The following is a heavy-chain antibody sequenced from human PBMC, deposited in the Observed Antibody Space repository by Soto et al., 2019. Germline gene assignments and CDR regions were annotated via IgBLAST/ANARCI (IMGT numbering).Heavy chain of an antibody. CDR2: ISYDGSNK. CDR3: AKGYISGIYKVDY. Sequence: QVQLVESGGGVVQPGRSLRLSCAASGFTFSSYGMHWVRQAPGKGLEWVTFISYDGSNKYYADSVKGRFTIPRDNSKNTLYLQMNSLRAEDTAVYYCAKGYISGIYKVDYWGQGTLVTVSS. J-gene: IGHJ4*02. V-gene: IGHV3-30*18. CDR1: GFTFSSYG. D-gene: IGHD3-10*01.